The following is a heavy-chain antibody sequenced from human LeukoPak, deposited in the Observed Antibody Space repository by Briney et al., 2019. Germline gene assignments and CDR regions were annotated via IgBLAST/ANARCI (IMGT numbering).Heavy chain of an antibody. D-gene: IGHD4-17*01. CDR2: IHYDGTNK. CDR3: AKNFYGDYLSD. V-gene: IGHV3-30*02. CDR1: GFDLSGFA. J-gene: IGHJ4*02. Sequence: GGSLGLSCAAFGFDLSGFAMPWVARAPGRGLEWVAFIHYDGTNKYYADSVKGRLTISRDNSKNTLYLQINSLRAEDTAVYYCAKNFYGDYLSDWGQGTLVTVSS.